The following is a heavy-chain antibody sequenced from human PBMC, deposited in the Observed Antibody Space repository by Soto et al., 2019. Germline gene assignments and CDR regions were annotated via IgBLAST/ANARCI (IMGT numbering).Heavy chain of an antibody. Sequence: GASVKVSCKASGYTFTSYYMHWVRQAPGQGLEWKGKINPSGGSKSYAQKFQGRFTMTRDTSTSTVYMELSSLRSEDTAVYYCARTYSGYDNERYYFDYWGQGTLVTVSS. CDR2: INPSGGSK. D-gene: IGHD5-12*01. CDR1: GYTFTSYY. CDR3: ARTYSGYDNERYYFDY. J-gene: IGHJ4*02. V-gene: IGHV1-46*03.